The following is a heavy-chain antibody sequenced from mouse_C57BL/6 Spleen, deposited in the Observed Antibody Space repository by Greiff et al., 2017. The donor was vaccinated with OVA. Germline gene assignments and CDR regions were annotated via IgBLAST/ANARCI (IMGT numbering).Heavy chain of an antibody. J-gene: IGHJ2*01. CDR3: ARPGERADCFDY. V-gene: IGHV14-3*01. CDR2: IAPANGNT. Sequence: VQLQQSVAELVRPGASVKLSCKASGFTIQNTYMHWVKQRPEQGLEWIGRIAPANGNTKYAPKFQGKATRTADTSSNTAYLQLSSLTSEDTAIYYCARPGERADCFDYWGQGTTLTVSA. CDR1: GFTIQNTY. D-gene: IGHD3-3*01.